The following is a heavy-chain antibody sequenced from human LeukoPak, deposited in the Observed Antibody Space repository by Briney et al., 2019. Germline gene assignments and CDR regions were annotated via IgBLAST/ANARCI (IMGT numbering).Heavy chain of an antibody. CDR1: GYTLTELS. J-gene: IGHJ4*02. D-gene: IGHD1-26*01. V-gene: IGHV1-24*01. Sequence: ASVTVSCKVSGYTLTELSMHWVRQAPGKGLEWMGGFDPEDGETIYAQKFQGRVTMTEDTSTDTAYMELSSLRSEDTAVYYCATAVGAVYYFDYWGQGTLVTVSS. CDR3: ATAVGAVYYFDY. CDR2: FDPEDGET.